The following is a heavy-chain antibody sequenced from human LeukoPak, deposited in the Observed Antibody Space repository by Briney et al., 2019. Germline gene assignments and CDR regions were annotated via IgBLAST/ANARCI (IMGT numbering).Heavy chain of an antibody. CDR2: IGVDAAKT. Sequence: GGSLRLSCEASGFTFSNYAMSWARQLPGKGLEWVSSIGVDAAKTYYANSVEGRFTISRDNSKNILFLQMNGLSAEDTAVYYCAKVRAARGAFDIWGQGTMVTVSS. CDR1: GFTFSNYA. D-gene: IGHD6-6*01. J-gene: IGHJ3*02. V-gene: IGHV3-23*01. CDR3: AKVRAARGAFDI.